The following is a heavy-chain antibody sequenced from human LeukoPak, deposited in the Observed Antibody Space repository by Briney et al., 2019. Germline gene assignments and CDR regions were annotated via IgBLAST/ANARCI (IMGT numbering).Heavy chain of an antibody. J-gene: IGHJ5*02. CDR2: ISAYNGNT. CDR3: ARGLLMLFGGLTNWFDP. V-gene: IGHV1-18*01. D-gene: IGHD2-15*01. Sequence: ASVKVSCKASGYTFTSYGISWVRQAPGQGLEWMGWISAYNGNTNYAQKLQGRVTMTTDTSTSTAYMELRSLRSDDTAVYYCARGLLMLFGGLTNWFDPWGQGTLVTVSS. CDR1: GYTFTSYG.